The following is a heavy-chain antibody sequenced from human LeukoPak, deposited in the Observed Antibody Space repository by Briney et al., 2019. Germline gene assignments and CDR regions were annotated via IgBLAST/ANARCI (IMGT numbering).Heavy chain of an antibody. J-gene: IGHJ4*02. V-gene: IGHV4-34*01. CDR2: INHSGST. D-gene: IGHD1-26*01. CDR3: ARSGSYGVIDY. CDR1: GGSFSGYY. Sequence: SETLSLTCAVYGGSFSGYYWSWIRQPPGKGLEWIGEINHSGSTNYNPSLKSRVTISVDTSKNQFSPKLSSVTAADTAVYYCARSGSYGVIDYWGQGTLVTVSS.